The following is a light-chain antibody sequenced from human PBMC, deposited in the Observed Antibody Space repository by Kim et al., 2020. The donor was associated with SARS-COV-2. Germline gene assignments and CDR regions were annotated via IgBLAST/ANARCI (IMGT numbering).Light chain of an antibody. CDR1: QSLSSSH. V-gene: IGKV3-20*01. CDR3: HLYGGA. CDR2: GAS. J-gene: IGKJ1*01. Sequence: PGERAPLSCRASQSLSSSHLNWFPQKPGQAPRLIIYGASSRAACIPDRFSGSGSGTDFTLTIARLEPEDFAVYFCHLYGGAFGQGTKVDIK.